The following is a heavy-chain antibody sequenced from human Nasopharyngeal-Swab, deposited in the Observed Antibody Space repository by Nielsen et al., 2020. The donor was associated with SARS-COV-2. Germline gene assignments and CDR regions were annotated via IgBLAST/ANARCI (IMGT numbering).Heavy chain of an antibody. D-gene: IGHD6-19*01. Sequence: GESLKISCAASGFTFSSYWMTWVSQAPGKGLEWVANIKQDGSEKYYVDSVKGRFSISRDNTKNSLYLQMNSLRAEDTAVYYCARGGGWYGFDYWGQGTLVTVSS. V-gene: IGHV3-7*01. CDR3: ARGGGWYGFDY. J-gene: IGHJ4*02. CDR2: IKQDGSEK. CDR1: GFTFSSYW.